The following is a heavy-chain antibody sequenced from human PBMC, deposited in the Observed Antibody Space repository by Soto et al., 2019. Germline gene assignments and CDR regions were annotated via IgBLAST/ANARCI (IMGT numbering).Heavy chain of an antibody. CDR1: GFTFSSYA. D-gene: IGHD6-13*01. V-gene: IGHV3-23*01. Sequence: GGSLRLSCAASGFTFSSYAMSWVRQAPGKGLEWVSAISGSGGSTYYADSVKGRFTISRDNSKNTLYLQMNSLRAEDTAVYYCAKEGRGSSSWYSAFDIWGQGTMVTVSS. J-gene: IGHJ3*02. CDR2: ISGSGGST. CDR3: AKEGRGSSSWYSAFDI.